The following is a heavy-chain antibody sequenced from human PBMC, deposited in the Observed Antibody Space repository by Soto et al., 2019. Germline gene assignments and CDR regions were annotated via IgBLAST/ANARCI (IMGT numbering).Heavy chain of an antibody. Sequence: SETLSLTCTVSGGSISSFYWSWIRQPRGKGLEWIGYFYDRGSTNYNPSLKSRVTISVDTSKNQFSLRLSSVTAADTAVYYCARERRDGQKCYFDYWGQGTLVTVSS. V-gene: IGHV4-59*01. CDR2: FYDRGST. CDR1: GGSISSFY. CDR3: ARERRDGQKCYFDY. J-gene: IGHJ4*02.